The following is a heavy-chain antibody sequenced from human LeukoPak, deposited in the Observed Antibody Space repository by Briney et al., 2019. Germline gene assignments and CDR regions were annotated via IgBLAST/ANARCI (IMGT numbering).Heavy chain of an antibody. Sequence: SETLSLTCTVAGGTISSYYWSWIRQPAGKGLEWIGRIYTSESTNYNPSLKSRVTMSVDTSKNQFSLKLSSVTAADTAVYYCARELIFGVVDYWGQGTLVTVSS. V-gene: IGHV4-4*07. CDR1: GGTISSYY. CDR2: IYTSEST. CDR3: ARELIFGVVDY. J-gene: IGHJ4*02. D-gene: IGHD3-3*01.